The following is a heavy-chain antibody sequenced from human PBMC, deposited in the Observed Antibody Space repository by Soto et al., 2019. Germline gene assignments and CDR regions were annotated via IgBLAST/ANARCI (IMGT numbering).Heavy chain of an antibody. CDR1: GGSFSGYY. CDR3: ARGIVDQAFDI. Sequence: QVQLQQWGAGLLKPSETLSLTCAVYGGSFSGYYWSWIRQPPGKGLEWTGEINHSGSTNYNPSLKSRVTIAVDTSKNQFSLKLSSVTAADTAVYYCARGIVDQAFDIWGQGTMVTVSS. J-gene: IGHJ3*02. CDR2: INHSGST. V-gene: IGHV4-34*01. D-gene: IGHD3-22*01.